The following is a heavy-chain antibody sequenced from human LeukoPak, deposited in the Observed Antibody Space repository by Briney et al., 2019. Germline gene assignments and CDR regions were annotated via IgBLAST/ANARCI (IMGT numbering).Heavy chain of an antibody. CDR1: GGSITTSTYY. Sequence: SETLSLTCTVSGGSITTSTYYWAWIRQPPGKGLEWIGSIYSSGSTYYNPSLKSRVTISVDTSKNQFSLKLSSVTAADTAVYYCARVGFLEWESQIYYYYYMDVWGKGTTVTVSS. J-gene: IGHJ6*03. CDR2: IYSSGST. V-gene: IGHV4-39*07. D-gene: IGHD3-3*01. CDR3: ARVGFLEWESQIYYYYYMDV.